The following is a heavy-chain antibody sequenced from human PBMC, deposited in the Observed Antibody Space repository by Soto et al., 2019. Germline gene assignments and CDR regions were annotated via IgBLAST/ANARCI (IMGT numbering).Heavy chain of an antibody. V-gene: IGHV3-23*01. CDR2: ISGSDGIT. CDR3: ARSMTAYYYHDMDV. Sequence: GGSLRLSCPASGFTFSSYAMNWVRQAPGEGLEWVSGISGSDGITYYSDSVKGRLAISRDNSKNTVYLQMDSLRAEDTAVYYSARSMTAYYYHDMDVWGRGTTVTVSS. J-gene: IGHJ6*02. CDR1: GFTFSSYA.